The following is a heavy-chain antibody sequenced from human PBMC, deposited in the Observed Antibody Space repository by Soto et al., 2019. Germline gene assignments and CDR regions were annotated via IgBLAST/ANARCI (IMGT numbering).Heavy chain of an antibody. J-gene: IGHJ6*02. V-gene: IGHV1-69*06. CDR2: IIPIFGTA. D-gene: IGHD1-26*01. CDR3: ASSRGYYYYYYGIDV. CDR1: GGTFSSYA. Sequence: ASVKGSCQASGGTFSSYAISWVRQAPGQGLECMGGIIPIFGTANYAQKFQGRVTITAXXXXSXXXMXLXXLIXGGTAVYYCASSRGYYYYYYGIDVWGQGTTVTVSS.